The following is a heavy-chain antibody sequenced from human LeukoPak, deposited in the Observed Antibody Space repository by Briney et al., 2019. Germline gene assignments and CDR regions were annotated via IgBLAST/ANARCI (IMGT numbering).Heavy chain of an antibody. Sequence: ASVNVSCQASGYSLRSFGITWVRQAPGQGLEWMVWITGHVGNTVSAQRVRGRVTLTIDTSRTTADMEVRDLIAGDTAVYYCAIHYLCSGSEDYWGQGTLVSVSS. CDR3: AIHYLCSGSEDY. CDR1: GYSLRSFG. D-gene: IGHD3-10*02. V-gene: IGHV1-18*01. CDR2: ITGHVGNT. J-gene: IGHJ4*02.